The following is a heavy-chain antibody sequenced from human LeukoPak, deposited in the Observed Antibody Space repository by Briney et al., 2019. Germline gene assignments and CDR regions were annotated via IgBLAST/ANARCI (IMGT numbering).Heavy chain of an antibody. D-gene: IGHD1-1*01. V-gene: IGHV4-34*01. CDR3: ARGVPMDY. CDR2: INHSGST. Sequence: SETLSLTCAVYGGSFSGYYWSWIRQPPGKGLEWIGEINHSGSTNYNPSLKSRVTISVDTSKNQFSLKLSSVTAADTAVYYCARGVPMDYWGQGTLVTVSS. J-gene: IGHJ4*02. CDR1: GGSFSGYY.